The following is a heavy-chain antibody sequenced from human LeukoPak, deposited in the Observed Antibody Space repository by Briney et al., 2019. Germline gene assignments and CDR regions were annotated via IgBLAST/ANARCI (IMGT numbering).Heavy chain of an antibody. CDR1: SGSISSYY. V-gene: IGHV4-4*07. J-gene: IGHJ6*03. D-gene: IGHD6-6*01. CDR3: ARGVENYSSSSRYYYYYIDV. CDR2: IYTSGST. Sequence: SETLSLTCTVSSGSISSYYWSWIRQPAGKGLEWIGRIYTSGSTNYNPSLKSRVSMSVDMSKNQFSLKLSSVTAADTAVYYCARGVENYSSSSRYYYYYIDVWGKGTMVTVSS.